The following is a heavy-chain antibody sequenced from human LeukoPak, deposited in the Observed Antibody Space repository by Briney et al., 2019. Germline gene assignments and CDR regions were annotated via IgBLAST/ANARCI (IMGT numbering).Heavy chain of an antibody. J-gene: IGHJ4*02. CDR2: ISSSSAYI. CDR3: ARDGRYLDTATALDD. Sequence: GGSLRLSCAASGFTFSSYGINWVRQAPGKGLEWVSSISSSSAYIYYADSVKGRFTISRDNSKNSLYLQMNSLRAEDTAVYYCARDGRYLDTATALDDWGQGTLVTVSS. D-gene: IGHD5-18*01. CDR1: GFTFSSYG. V-gene: IGHV3-21*01.